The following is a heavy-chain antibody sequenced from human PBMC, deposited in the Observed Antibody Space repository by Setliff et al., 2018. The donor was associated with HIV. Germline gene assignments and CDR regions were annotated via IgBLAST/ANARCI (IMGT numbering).Heavy chain of an antibody. D-gene: IGHD3-22*01. Sequence: PGESLKISCKGSGYSFPTYWIAGVRQMPGKGLEWMGVIYPDESDSRYSPSFRGQVTISADKSINTAYLQWSSLKASDTAMYYCARVGMGYYYDGSGYSHFDHWGQGTPVTVSS. J-gene: IGHJ4*02. CDR3: ARVGMGYYYDGSGYSHFDH. CDR1: GYSFPTYW. V-gene: IGHV5-51*01. CDR2: IYPDESDS.